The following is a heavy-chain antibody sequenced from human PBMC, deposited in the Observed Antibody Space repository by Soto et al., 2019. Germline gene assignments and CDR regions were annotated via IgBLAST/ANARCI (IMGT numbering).Heavy chain of an antibody. CDR3: ARRPDAFDI. CDR2: ISGHRRTT. J-gene: IGHJ3*02. V-gene: IGHV3-23*01. CDR1: VYTFTDFT. Sequence: GALRLCGAGSVYTFTDFTMTWVRQAPGKGLQWVAAISGHRRTTYYALAVTGRFTISRDNSKTTLYLQMNTLRAEDTAVYYCARRPDAFDIWGRGTMVTVSS.